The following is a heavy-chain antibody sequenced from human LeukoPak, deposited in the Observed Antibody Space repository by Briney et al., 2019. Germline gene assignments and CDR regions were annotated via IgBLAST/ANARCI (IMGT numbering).Heavy chain of an antibody. D-gene: IGHD1-26*01. V-gene: IGHV4-59*01. CDR2: IYNSGTI. CDR3: ARGATTLL. J-gene: IGHJ4*02. Sequence: SETLSLTCTVSGVSIRGYSWNWIRQPPGKGLEWIGYIYNSGTISYNPSLESRVTISLDTPKNQFSLKLSSVTAADTAVYYCARGATTLLWGQGILVTVSS. CDR1: GVSIRGYS.